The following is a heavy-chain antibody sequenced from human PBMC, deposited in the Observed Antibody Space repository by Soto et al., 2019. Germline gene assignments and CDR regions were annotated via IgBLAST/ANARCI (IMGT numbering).Heavy chain of an antibody. Sequence: QITLKESGPTLVKPTQPLTLTCTFSGFSLPTDSVGAGCIRQPPGKPLAWLALIYWDYTKTYTPSLQNRLTITKDTSKNQPALTITDMDPVDTATYYYAHAYGGRSLYWGQGTLVTVSS. CDR2: IYWDYTK. CDR3: AHAYGGRSLY. V-gene: IGHV2-5*02. D-gene: IGHD1-26*01. CDR1: GFSLPTDSVG. J-gene: IGHJ4*02.